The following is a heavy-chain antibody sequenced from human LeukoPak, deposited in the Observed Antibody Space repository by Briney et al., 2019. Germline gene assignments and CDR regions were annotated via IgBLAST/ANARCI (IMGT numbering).Heavy chain of an antibody. D-gene: IGHD3-16*02. CDR2: ISGSTSYI. CDR1: AFTFRTYS. V-gene: IGHV3-21*01. CDR3: ARGSDFVWGSYRPYFDY. J-gene: IGHJ4*02. Sequence: GGSPRLSCVASAFTFRTYSMHWVRQAPGKGLEWVSSISGSTSYIYYADSVGGRFTISRDNAKNSLYLQMNSLRAEDTAVYYCARGSDFVWGSYRPYFDYWGQGTLVTVSS.